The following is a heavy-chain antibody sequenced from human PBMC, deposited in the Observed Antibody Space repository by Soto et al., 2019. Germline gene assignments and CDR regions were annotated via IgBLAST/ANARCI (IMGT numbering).Heavy chain of an antibody. CDR2: IYHSGST. CDR3: ARGYCSGGSCYGEWFGH. CDR1: GGSISSGGYS. Sequence: SETLSLTCAVSGGSISSGGYSWSWIRQPPGKGLEWIGYIYHSGSTYYNPSLKSRVTISVDRSKNQFSLKLSSVTAADTAVYYCARGYCSGGSCYGEWFGHWGQGTLVTVSS. D-gene: IGHD2-15*01. J-gene: IGHJ5*02. V-gene: IGHV4-30-2*01.